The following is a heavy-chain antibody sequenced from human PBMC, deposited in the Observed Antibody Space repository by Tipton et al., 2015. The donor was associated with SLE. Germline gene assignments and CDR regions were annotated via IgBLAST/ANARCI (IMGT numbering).Heavy chain of an antibody. CDR1: GGSISSYY. D-gene: IGHD1-20*01. V-gene: IGHV4-59*08. CDR2: IYYSGST. CDR3: ARHMTGVDAFDI. J-gene: IGHJ3*02. Sequence: LRLSCTVSGGSISSYYWSWIRQPPGKGPEWIGYIYYSGSTNYNPSLKSRVTISVDTSKNQFSLKLSSVTAADTAVYYCARHMTGVDAFDIWGQGTMVTVSS.